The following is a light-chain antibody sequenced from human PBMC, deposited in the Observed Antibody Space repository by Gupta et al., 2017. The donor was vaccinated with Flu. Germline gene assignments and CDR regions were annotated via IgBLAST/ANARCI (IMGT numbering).Light chain of an antibody. CDR1: SGSIASNY. CDR3: QSDDSNYQGV. Sequence: FMLTQPPSASEPPVQPVTISCTRSSGSIASNYVQWYQQRPGRSPTTVIYEDNQRPSGVPDRFSGSIDSSSNSASLTSSGRKTEDEADYYGQSDDSNYQGVFGGGTKLTVL. J-gene: IGLJ3*02. V-gene: IGLV6-57*01. CDR2: EDN.